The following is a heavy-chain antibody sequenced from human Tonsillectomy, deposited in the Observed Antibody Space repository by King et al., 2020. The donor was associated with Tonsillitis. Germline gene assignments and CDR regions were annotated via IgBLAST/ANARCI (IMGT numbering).Heavy chain of an antibody. Sequence: VQLVESGGALVQPGGSLRLSCEASGFTFSDHNMDWVRQAPGKGLEWVGRIRKKVNSYTTEYAASVKGRFTISRDDSKNSLYRQMNSLRTEDTAVYYCARVPLESGRLEYWGQGTLVTVSS. J-gene: IGHJ4*02. D-gene: IGHD1-14*01. V-gene: IGHV3-72*01. CDR2: IRKKVNSYTT. CDR3: ARVPLESGRLEY. CDR1: GFTFSDHN.